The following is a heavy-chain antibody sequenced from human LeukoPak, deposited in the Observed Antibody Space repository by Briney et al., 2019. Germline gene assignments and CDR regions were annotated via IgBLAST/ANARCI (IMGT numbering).Heavy chain of an antibody. D-gene: IGHD3-10*01. CDR3: VRDLLGSGSTTAYLYH. Sequence: PGRSLRLSCAASGFTFSSYAMHWVRQAPGKGLEWVAVISYDGSNKYYADSVKGRFTISRDDARNSLYLQMNSLRAEDMAVYFCVRDLLGSGSTTAYLYHWGQGTLVTVSS. J-gene: IGHJ1*01. V-gene: IGHV3-30-3*01. CDR1: GFTFSSYA. CDR2: ISYDGSNK.